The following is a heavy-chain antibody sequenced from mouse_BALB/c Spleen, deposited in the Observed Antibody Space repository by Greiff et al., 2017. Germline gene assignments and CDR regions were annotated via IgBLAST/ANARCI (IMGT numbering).Heavy chain of an antibody. Sequence: QVQLKESGAELVKPGASVKLSCKASGYTFTSYYMYWVKQRPGQGLEWIGEINPSNGGTNFNEKFKSKATLTVDKSSSTAYMQLSSLTSEDSAVYYCTRRGYDAFPDYWGQGTTLTVSS. V-gene: IGHV1S81*02. CDR2: INPSNGGT. CDR3: TRRGYDAFPDY. CDR1: GYTFTSYY. J-gene: IGHJ2*01. D-gene: IGHD2-14*01.